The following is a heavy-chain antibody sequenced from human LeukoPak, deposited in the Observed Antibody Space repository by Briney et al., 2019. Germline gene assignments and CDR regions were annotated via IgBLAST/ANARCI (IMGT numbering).Heavy chain of an antibody. V-gene: IGHV4-59*01. J-gene: IGHJ4*02. CDR2: INHSGST. CDR1: GGSISSYY. D-gene: IGHD3-10*01. Sequence: SETLSLTCTVSGGSISSYYWSWIRQPPGKGLEWIGCINHSGSTNFNPSLKSRVTISLDTSKIQFSLRLSSVTAADTAVYFCARGHYYGSGSYFDYWGQGTLVTVSS. CDR3: ARGHYYGSGSYFDY.